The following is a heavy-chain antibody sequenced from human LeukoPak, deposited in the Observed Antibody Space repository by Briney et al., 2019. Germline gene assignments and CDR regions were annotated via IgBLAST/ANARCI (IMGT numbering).Heavy chain of an antibody. D-gene: IGHD2-15*01. CDR3: ARDGPGGVVADFNWFDP. Sequence: SGTLSLTCAVSGGSISSSNWWSWVRQPPGKGLEWIGYIYYSGSTYYNPSLKSRVTISVDTSKNQFSLKLSSVTAADTAVYYCARDGPGGVVADFNWFDPWGQGTLVTVSS. V-gene: IGHV4-4*02. CDR2: IYYSGST. CDR1: GGSISSSNW. J-gene: IGHJ5*02.